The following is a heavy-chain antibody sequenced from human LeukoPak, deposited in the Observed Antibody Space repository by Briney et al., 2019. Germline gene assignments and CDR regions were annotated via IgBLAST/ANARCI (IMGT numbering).Heavy chain of an antibody. J-gene: IGHJ4*02. Sequence: GASVKVSCKASGYTFTGYYMHWVRQAPGQGLEWMGWSSAYNGNTNYAQKLQGRVTMTTDTSTSTAYMELRSLRSDDTAVYYCARGSYFDYWGQGTLVTVSS. V-gene: IGHV1-18*04. CDR1: GYTFTGYY. CDR2: SSAYNGNT. CDR3: ARGSYFDY.